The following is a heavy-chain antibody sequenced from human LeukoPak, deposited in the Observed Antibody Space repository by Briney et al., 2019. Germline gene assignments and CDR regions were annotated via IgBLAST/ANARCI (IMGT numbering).Heavy chain of an antibody. Sequence: SETLSLTCTVSGGSISSYYWSWIRQPPGKGLEWIGYIYYSGSTNYNPSLKSRVTISVDTSKNQFSLKLSSVTAADTAVYYCARTPNYYDSRFLDYWGQGTLVTVSS. CDR1: GGSISSYY. V-gene: IGHV4-59*01. CDR3: ARTPNYYDSRFLDY. D-gene: IGHD3-22*01. J-gene: IGHJ4*02. CDR2: IYYSGST.